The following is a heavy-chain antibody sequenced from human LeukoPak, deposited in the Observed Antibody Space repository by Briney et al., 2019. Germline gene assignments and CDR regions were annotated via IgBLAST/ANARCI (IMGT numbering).Heavy chain of an antibody. J-gene: IGHJ5*02. CDR2: IYTSGST. CDR3: ARESAGGWHRKHSSREQNWFHP. CDR1: GGSFSGYY. V-gene: IGHV4-59*10. D-gene: IGHD6-13*01. Sequence: SETLSLTCAVYGGSFSGYYWSWIRQPPGKGLEWIGRIYTSGSTNYNTSLKSRVTMSVNTSKKQFSLKLSSVTAADTAVYYCARESAGGWHRKHSSREQNWFHPWGQGTLVTVFS.